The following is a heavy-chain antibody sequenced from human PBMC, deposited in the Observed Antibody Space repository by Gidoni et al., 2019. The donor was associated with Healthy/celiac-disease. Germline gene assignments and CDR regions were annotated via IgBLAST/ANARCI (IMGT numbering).Heavy chain of an antibody. Sequence: QVQLQQWGAGLLKPSETLSLTCAVYGGSFSGYYWSWIRQPPGKWLEWIGEINHRGSTNYNPSLKSRVTISVDTSKNQFSLKLSSVTAADTAVYYCARGRGRDGYNRNGNRFDYWGQGTLVTVSS. CDR1: GGSFSGYY. J-gene: IGHJ4*02. D-gene: IGHD5-12*01. CDR2: INHRGST. CDR3: ARGRGRDGYNRNGNRFDY. V-gene: IGHV4-34*01.